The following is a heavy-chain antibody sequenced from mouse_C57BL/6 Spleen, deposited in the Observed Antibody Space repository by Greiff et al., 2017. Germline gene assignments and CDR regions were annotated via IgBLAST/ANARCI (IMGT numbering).Heavy chain of an antibody. CDR2: IYPGSGST. J-gene: IGHJ1*03. CDR1: GYTFTSYW. CDR3: ARGLTGYWYFDV. Sequence: QVQLQQPGAELVKPGASAKMSCKASGYTFTSYWITWVKQRPGQGLEWIGDIYPGSGSTNYNEKFKSKATLTVDTSSSTAYMQLSSLTSEDSAVYYCARGLTGYWYFDVWGTGTTVTVSS. D-gene: IGHD4-1*01. V-gene: IGHV1-55*01.